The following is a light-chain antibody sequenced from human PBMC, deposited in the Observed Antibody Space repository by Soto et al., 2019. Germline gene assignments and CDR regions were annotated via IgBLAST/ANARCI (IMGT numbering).Light chain of an antibody. J-gene: IGKJ5*01. V-gene: IGKV1-9*01. CDR1: QYISSF. CDR3: QQLNSYPP. CDR2: GAS. Sequence: IPLTQSPSFLSASVGDRVTITCRASQYISSFLDWYQQKPGQAPNLLIYGASTLQTGVPSRFSGSGSGTEFTLTIRSLQPEAFATYYCQQLNSYPPFGQGTRLEIK.